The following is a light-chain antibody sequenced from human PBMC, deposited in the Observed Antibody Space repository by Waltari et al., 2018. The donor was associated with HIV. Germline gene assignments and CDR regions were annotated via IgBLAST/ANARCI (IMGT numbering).Light chain of an antibody. Sequence: SSELTQDPAVSVALGQTVKIACLGDSLRNYYANWSRLRPGQAPQLLVYGKNSRPSGIPCRVVAAWSGKRAVLTITGARAEDEADYDCACWERSCDYILFGGGTSLTGL. CDR2: GKN. CDR3: ACWERSCDYIL. CDR1: SLRNYY. V-gene: IGLV3-19*01. J-gene: IGLJ2*01.